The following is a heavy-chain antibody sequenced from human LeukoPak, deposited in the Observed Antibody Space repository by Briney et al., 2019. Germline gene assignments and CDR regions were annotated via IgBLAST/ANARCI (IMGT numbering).Heavy chain of an antibody. CDR1: GGSISSTNYY. CDR3: ARDDGTDRGGVPDY. D-gene: IGHD2-15*01. Sequence: PSETLSLTCTVSGGSISSTNYYWGWIRQPPGKGLEWIGSIYHSGSTYYSPSLKSRVTISVDTSKNQFSLKLSSVTAADTAVYYCARDDGTDRGGVPDYWGQGTLVTVSS. V-gene: IGHV4-39*07. CDR2: IYHSGST. J-gene: IGHJ4*02.